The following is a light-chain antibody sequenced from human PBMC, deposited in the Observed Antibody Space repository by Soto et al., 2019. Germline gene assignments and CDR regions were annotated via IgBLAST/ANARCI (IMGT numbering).Light chain of an antibody. CDR2: DVI. Sequence: QSALIQPRSVSGSPGQSGTISCTGTSSDVGVYKYVSWYRQHPGKAPKLMIYDVITRPSGVPDRFSGSKSGNTASLTISGLQAEDEADYYCCSYAGDYTFVFGSGTKLTVL. CDR3: CSYAGDYTFV. V-gene: IGLV2-11*01. CDR1: SSDVGVYKY. J-gene: IGLJ1*01.